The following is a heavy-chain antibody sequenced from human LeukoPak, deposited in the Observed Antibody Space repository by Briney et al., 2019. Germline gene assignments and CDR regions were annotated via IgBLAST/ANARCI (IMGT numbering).Heavy chain of an antibody. J-gene: IGHJ4*02. Sequence: ASVTVSCKASGYTFTSYDINWVRQATGQGLEWMGWMNPNSGNTGYAQKFQGRVTITRNTSISTAYMELSSLRSEDTAVYYCARGPPDYYDSLWGQGTLVTVSS. CDR2: MNPNSGNT. CDR3: ARGPPDYYDSL. V-gene: IGHV1-8*01. D-gene: IGHD3-22*01. CDR1: GYTFTSYD.